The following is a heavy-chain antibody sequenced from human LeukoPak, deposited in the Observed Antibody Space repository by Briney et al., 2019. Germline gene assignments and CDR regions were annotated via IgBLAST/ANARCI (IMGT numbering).Heavy chain of an antibody. CDR2: SNLSGGST. V-gene: IGHV1-46*01. D-gene: IGHD4-11*01. J-gene: IGHJ4*02. CDR1: GYTFTSYY. Sequence: ASVTVSFKSSGYTFTSYYMHWVRQPPAQGLEWMGISNLSGGSTSYGQKFQGRVTMTRDMSTSTVYMELSSLRSEDTAVYCCAVSSTDDYSVDYWGQGTLVTVSS. CDR3: AVSSTDDYSVDY.